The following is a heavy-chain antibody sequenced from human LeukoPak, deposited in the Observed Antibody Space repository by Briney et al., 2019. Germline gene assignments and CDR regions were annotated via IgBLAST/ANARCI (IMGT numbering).Heavy chain of an antibody. CDR3: ARVGRYSSGWIPFEI. V-gene: IGHV4-39*07. D-gene: IGHD6-19*01. CDR2: IHYSGST. CDR1: GGSISSYN. J-gene: IGHJ3*02. Sequence: SETLSLTCTVSGGSISSYNWDWIRQPPGKGLQWIGSIHYSGSTYYNSSLKSRVTISRDTSKNQFYLKLSSVTAADMAVYYCARVGRYSSGWIPFEIWGQGTMVTVSS.